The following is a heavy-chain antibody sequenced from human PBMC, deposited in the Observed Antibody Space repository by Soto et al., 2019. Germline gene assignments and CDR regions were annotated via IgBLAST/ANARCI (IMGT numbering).Heavy chain of an antibody. D-gene: IGHD1-26*01. J-gene: IGHJ4*02. CDR3: ARRGSGSYYDY. Sequence: EVQLLESGGGLVQPGGSLRLSCAASGFTFSSYAMRWVRQAPVKGLEWVSAISGSGDSTYYADSVKGPFTISRGNSKNTLYLQMNSLRAEDTAVYYCARRGSGSYYDYWGQGTLVTVSS. V-gene: IGHV3-23*01. CDR1: GFTFSSYA. CDR2: ISGSGDST.